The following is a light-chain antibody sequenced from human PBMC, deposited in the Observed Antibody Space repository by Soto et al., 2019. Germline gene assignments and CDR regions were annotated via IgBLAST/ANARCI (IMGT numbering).Light chain of an antibody. J-gene: IGKJ1*01. CDR1: ETIYSN. CDR3: QHYNNWPPWT. V-gene: IGKV3-15*01. Sequence: IVMTQSPATLSVSPGERATLSCRACETIYSNVAWYQQRPGQAPRLLIYRASTRATGVPARFSGSGSGTEFTLTISSLQSEDFAVYYCQHYNNWPPWTFGQGTKVDIK. CDR2: RAS.